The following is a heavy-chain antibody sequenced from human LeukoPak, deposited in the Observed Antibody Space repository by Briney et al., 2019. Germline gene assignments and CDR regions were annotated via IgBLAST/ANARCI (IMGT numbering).Heavy chain of an antibody. CDR2: INSDGTST. J-gene: IGHJ5*02. Sequence: GGSLRLSCAASGFTFCNYFMHWVRQAPGKGLVWVSRINSDGTSTMYADSVKGRFTISRGNAKNTLYLQMNSLRDEDTAVYYCARRVDATRWFDPWGQGTLVTVSS. CDR3: ARRVDATRWFDP. V-gene: IGHV3-74*03. CDR1: GFTFCNYF. D-gene: IGHD2-15*01.